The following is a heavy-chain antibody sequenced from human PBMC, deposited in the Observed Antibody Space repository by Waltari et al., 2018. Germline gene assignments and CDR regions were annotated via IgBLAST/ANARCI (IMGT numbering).Heavy chain of an antibody. Sequence: QVQLVQSGAEVRKPGSSVKVSCKTSGYTFTTYEINWVRQATGQGLEWMGWMNPNSGNTGNSQKFQGRLTISRNTSISTVYMELSSLRSDDTAMYYCARGRTVTKSRALGYWGQGTLVTVSS. V-gene: IGHV1-8*01. CDR1: GYTFTTYE. CDR3: ARGRTVTKSRALGY. CDR2: MNPNSGNT. D-gene: IGHD4-17*01. J-gene: IGHJ4*02.